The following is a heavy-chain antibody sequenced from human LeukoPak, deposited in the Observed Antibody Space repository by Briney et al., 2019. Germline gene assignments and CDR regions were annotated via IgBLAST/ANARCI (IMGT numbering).Heavy chain of an antibody. CDR1: GGTFSSYA. D-gene: IGHD2-2*01. V-gene: IGHV1-69*05. CDR3: ARDRGEVVPAAIEPGGWFDP. CDR2: IIPIFGTA. J-gene: IGHJ5*02. Sequence: GASVKVSCKASGGTFSSYAISWVRQAPGRGLEWMGGIIPIFGTANYAQKFQGRVTITTDESTSTAYMELSSLRSDDTAVYYCARDRGEVVPAAIEPGGWFDPWGQGTLVTVSS.